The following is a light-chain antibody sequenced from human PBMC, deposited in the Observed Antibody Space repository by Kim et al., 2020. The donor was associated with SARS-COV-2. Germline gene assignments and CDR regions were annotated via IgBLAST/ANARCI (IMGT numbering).Light chain of an antibody. CDR2: WAS. CDR1: QSVLYSSNNKNY. J-gene: IGKJ3*01. V-gene: IGKV4-1*01. CDR3: QQYYSTPRT. Sequence: IVMTQSPDSLAVSLGERATINCKSSQSVLYSSNNKNYLAWYQQKPGQPPKLLIYWASTRESGVPDRFSGSGSGIDFTLTISSLQAEDVAVYYCQQYYSTPRTFVPGTKVDIK.